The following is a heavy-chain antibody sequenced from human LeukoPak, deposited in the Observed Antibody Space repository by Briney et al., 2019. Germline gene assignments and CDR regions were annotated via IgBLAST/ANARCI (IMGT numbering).Heavy chain of an antibody. D-gene: IGHD3-10*01. Sequence: SETLSLTCTVSGYSISSGYYWGWIRQPPGKGLEWIGSIYHSGSTYYNPSLKSRVTISVDTSKNQFSLKLGSVTAADTVVYYCARGGDIFDYWGQGTLVTVSS. V-gene: IGHV4-38-2*02. CDR1: GYSISSGYY. CDR2: IYHSGST. CDR3: ARGGDIFDY. J-gene: IGHJ4*02.